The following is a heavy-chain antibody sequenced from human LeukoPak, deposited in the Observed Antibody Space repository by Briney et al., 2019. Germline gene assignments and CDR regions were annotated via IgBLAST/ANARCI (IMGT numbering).Heavy chain of an antibody. J-gene: IGHJ5*02. CDR2: IYYSGST. V-gene: IGHV4-30-4*07. CDR1: GDSISSGDYS. D-gene: IGHD4-17*01. Sequence: SETLSLTCTVSGDSISSGDYSWSWIRQPPGKGLEWIGYIYYSGSTYYNPSLKSRVTISVDTSKNQFSLKLSSVTAADTAVYYWARDATTVTTKDNWFDPWGQGTLVTVSS. CDR3: ARDATTVTTKDNWFDP.